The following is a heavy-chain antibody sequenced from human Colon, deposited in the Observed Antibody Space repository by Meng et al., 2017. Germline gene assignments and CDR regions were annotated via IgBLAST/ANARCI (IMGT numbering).Heavy chain of an antibody. CDR1: GFTFSNAW. Sequence: GGSLRLSCAASGFTFSNAWMNGVRQAPGKGPEWVGIIKSKTDGGTTDFVAPVKGRFTISSDDSKYTLNLQMNSLKIEYTAIYHFATAPGYYDTSSLDYWGQGTLVTVSS. J-gene: IGHJ4*02. CDR3: ATAPGYYDTSSLDY. CDR2: IKSKTDGGTT. D-gene: IGHD3-9*01. V-gene: IGHV3-15*01.